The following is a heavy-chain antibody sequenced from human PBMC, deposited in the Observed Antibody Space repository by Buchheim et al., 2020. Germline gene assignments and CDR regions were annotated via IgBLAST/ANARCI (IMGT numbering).Heavy chain of an antibody. CDR3: AKKGGIGGTTDYFDY. D-gene: IGHD1-1*01. Sequence: QVHLVESGGGVVQPGRSLRLSCVASGFTFSSYAMHWVRQAPGKGLEWVAVISSDGTIKYYADSVKGRFTISRDNSKNTLDLQMNSLRTEDTAVYYCAKKGGIGGTTDYFDYWGQGTL. J-gene: IGHJ4*02. CDR1: GFTFSSYA. CDR2: ISSDGTIK. V-gene: IGHV3-30-3*02.